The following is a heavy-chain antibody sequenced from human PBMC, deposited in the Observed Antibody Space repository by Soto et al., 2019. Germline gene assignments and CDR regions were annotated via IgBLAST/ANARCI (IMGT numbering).Heavy chain of an antibody. D-gene: IGHD3-10*01. J-gene: IGHJ6*02. CDR1: GFTFSSYG. CDR2: ISYDGSNK. V-gene: IGHV3-30*03. Sequence: QVQLVESGGGVVQPGRSLRLSCAVSGFTFSSYGMHWVRQAPGKGLEWVAVISYDGSNKYYADSVKGRFTISRDNSQNTLYPQMNSLRAEDTAVYYCATDQSYYGTASKPRNNYYSFGMYVWGQGTTVTGSS. CDR3: ATDQSYYGTASKPRNNYYSFGMYV.